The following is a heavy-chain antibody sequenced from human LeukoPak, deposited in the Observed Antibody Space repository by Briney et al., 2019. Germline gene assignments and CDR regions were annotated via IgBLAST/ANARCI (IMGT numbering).Heavy chain of an antibody. D-gene: IGHD6-19*01. V-gene: IGHV4-59*01. Sequence: PSETLSLTCTVSGGSISSYYWSWIRQPPGKGLEWIGYIYYSGSTNYSPSLKSRVTISVGTSKNQFSLKLSSVTAADTAVYYCARGHSSGWYWYFDYWGQGTLVTVSS. CDR3: ARGHSSGWYWYFDY. CDR2: IYYSGST. J-gene: IGHJ4*02. CDR1: GGSISSYY.